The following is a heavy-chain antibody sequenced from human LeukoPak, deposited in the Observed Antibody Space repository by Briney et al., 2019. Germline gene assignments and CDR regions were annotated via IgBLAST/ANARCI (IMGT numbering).Heavy chain of an antibody. Sequence: GGSLRLSCAASGFTFSSYAMSWVRQAPGKGLEWVSAISGSGGSTYYADSVKGRFTISRDNSLNTLYLQMNSLRAEDTAVYYCAKSGDSSGWYAGSFDYWGQGILVTVSS. CDR1: GFTFSSYA. CDR3: AKSGDSSGWYAGSFDY. J-gene: IGHJ4*02. V-gene: IGHV3-23*01. CDR2: ISGSGGST. D-gene: IGHD6-19*01.